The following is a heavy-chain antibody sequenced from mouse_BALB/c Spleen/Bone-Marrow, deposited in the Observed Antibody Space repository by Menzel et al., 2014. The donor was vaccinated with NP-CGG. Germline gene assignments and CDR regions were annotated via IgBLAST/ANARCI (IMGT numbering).Heavy chain of an antibody. Sequence: VQLQQSGAELVTPGASVKLSCKSSGYTFTSYYIYWVTQRPGQGLEWIGEINPSNGGTNFNEKFKSKATLTVDKSSSTAYMQLSSLTSEDSAVYYCTRLRRAMDHRGQGTPVTVSS. J-gene: IGHJ4*01. D-gene: IGHD2-12*01. CDR1: GYTFTSYY. CDR2: INPSNGGT. V-gene: IGHV1S81*02. CDR3: TRLRRAMDH.